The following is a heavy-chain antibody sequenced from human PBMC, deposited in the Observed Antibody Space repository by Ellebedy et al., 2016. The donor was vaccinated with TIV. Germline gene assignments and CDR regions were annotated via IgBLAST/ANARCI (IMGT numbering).Heavy chain of an antibody. D-gene: IGHD7-27*01. V-gene: IGHV3-21*01. Sequence: GESLKISCAATGFRFNTYDMNLVRQAPGKGLEWVSSISADNDYLYSADSVRGRFTISRDNAKNLLFLQMSSLSAEDTALYYCARHWATVSPIFDLWGQGTPVTVSS. CDR1: GFRFNTYD. J-gene: IGHJ4*02. CDR3: ARHWATVSPIFDL. CDR2: ISADNDYL.